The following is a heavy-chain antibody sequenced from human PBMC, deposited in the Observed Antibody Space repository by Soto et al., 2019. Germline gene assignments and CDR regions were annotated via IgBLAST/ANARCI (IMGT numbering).Heavy chain of an antibody. D-gene: IGHD5-12*01. CDR2: MSHDGNP. CDR3: SREAYSGYHSYDY. Sequence: SETLSLTCAVSGYSISSGCFWRWIRQPPGKWLEWIANMSHDGNPNYNQFLKGRVTMSVDTSKNQFSLKLNSVTAADTAVYYCSREAYSGYHSYDYGRQGILVTVSS. V-gene: IGHV4-38-2*02. J-gene: IGHJ4*02. CDR1: GYSISSGCF.